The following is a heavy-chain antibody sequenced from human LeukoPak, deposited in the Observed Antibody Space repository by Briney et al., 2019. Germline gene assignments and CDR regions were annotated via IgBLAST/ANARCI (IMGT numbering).Heavy chain of an antibody. CDR3: ARGLWRSGSLIY. J-gene: IGHJ4*02. CDR1: GYTFASYD. Sequence: ASVKVSCKASGYTFASYDINWVRQATGQGLEWMGWMNPNSGNTGYAQKFQGRVTMTRNTSISTAYMELSSLRSEDTAVYYCARGLWRSGSLIYWGQGTLVTVSS. D-gene: IGHD3-10*01. CDR2: MNPNSGNT. V-gene: IGHV1-8*01.